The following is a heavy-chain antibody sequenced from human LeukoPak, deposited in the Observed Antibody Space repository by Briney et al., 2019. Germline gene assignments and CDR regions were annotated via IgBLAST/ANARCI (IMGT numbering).Heavy chain of an antibody. Sequence: WASVKVXCKXXXXXXTXYDINWVRQATGQGLEWMGWMNPNSGNTGYAQKFQGRVTMTRYTSISTAYMELSSLRSEDTAVYYCARGVGHYGSGDFDYWGQGTLVTVSS. J-gene: IGHJ4*02. D-gene: IGHD3-10*01. CDR3: ARGVGHYGSGDFDY. CDR2: MNPNSGNT. V-gene: IGHV1-8*01. CDR1: XXXXTXYD.